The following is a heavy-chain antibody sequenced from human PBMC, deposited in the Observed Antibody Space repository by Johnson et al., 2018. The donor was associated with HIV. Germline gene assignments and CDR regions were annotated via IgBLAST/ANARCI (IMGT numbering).Heavy chain of an antibody. CDR2: ITASGGTT. CDR3: AKALGGYAFDI. D-gene: IGHD3-3*01. J-gene: IGHJ3*02. CDR1: GFTFSNYA. Sequence: VQLVESGGGLVQPGTSLRLSCVASGFTFSNYAMTWVRQAPGEGLEWVADITASGGTTYYADSVKGRFTVSRDDSKNTLYLQMNSLRAEDTAVYYCAKALGGYAFDIWGQGTMVTVSS. V-gene: IGHV3-23*04.